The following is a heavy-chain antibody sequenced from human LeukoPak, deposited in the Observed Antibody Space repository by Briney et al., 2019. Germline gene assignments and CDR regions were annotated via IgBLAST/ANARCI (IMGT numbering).Heavy chain of an antibody. CDR2: INHSGST. CDR3: ARARLARAFDY. J-gene: IGHJ4*02. V-gene: IGHV4-34*01. Sequence: SETLSLTCAVYGGSFSGYYWSWIRQPPGKGLEWIGEINHSGSTNYNPSLKSQVTISVDTSKNQFSLKLSSVTAADTAVYYCARARLARAFDYWGQGTLVTVSS. CDR1: GGSFSGYY.